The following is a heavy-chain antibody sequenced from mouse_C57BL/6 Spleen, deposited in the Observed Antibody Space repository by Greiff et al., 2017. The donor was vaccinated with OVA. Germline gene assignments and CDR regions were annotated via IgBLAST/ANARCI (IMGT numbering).Heavy chain of an antibody. CDR1: GYTFTSYW. Sequence: VKLQQPGAELVRPGSSVKLSCKASGYTFTSYWMHWVKQRPIQGLEWIGNIDPSDSETHYNQKFKDKATLTVDKSSSTAYMQLSSLTSEDSAVYYCAREASYYYGSSLYAMDYWGQGTSVTVSS. CDR3: AREASYYYGSSLYAMDY. J-gene: IGHJ4*01. D-gene: IGHD1-1*01. CDR2: IDPSDSET. V-gene: IGHV1-52*01.